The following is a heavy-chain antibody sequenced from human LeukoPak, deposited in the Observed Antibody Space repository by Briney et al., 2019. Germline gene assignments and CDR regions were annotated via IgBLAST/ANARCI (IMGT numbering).Heavy chain of an antibody. V-gene: IGHV4-39*07. J-gene: IGHJ6*03. D-gene: IGHD1-14*01. CDR1: GGTVTSNTYL. CDR2: ISYSGAT. Sequence: PSETLSLTCTLSGGTVTSNTYLWGWIRQPPGKGLEWIGSISYSGATYYNPSLKSRVSMPVHTSKNQFSLKLSSVTAADTAVYYCARDGFYYHYYMDVWGEGTTVTVSS. CDR3: ARDGFYYHYYMDV.